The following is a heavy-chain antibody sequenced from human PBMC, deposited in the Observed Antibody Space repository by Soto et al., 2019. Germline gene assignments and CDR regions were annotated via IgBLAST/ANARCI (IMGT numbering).Heavy chain of an antibody. CDR2: IIPIFGTA. D-gene: IGHD5-12*01. CDR1: GGTFSSYA. J-gene: IGHJ4*02. V-gene: IGHV1-69*13. Sequence: SVKVSCKASGGTFSSYAISWVRQAPGQGLEWMGGIIPIFGTANYAQKVQGRVTITADESTSTAYMELSSLRSEDTAVYYCARDRRRDGYNWSFDYWGQGTRVTVSS. CDR3: ARDRRRDGYNWSFDY.